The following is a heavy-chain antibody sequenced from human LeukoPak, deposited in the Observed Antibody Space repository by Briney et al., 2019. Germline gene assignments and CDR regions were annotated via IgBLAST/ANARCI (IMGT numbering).Heavy chain of an antibody. J-gene: IGHJ5*02. CDR3: ARVFNYYDTSGYYT. CDR1: GYTFTGYF. V-gene: IGHV1-2*02. Sequence: ASVKVSFKAFGYTFTGYFLHWVRQAPGQGLEWMGWINPNSGGTTFAQKFQGRVTMTRDTSISTAYMELSRLRSDDTAVYYCARVFNYYDTSGYYTWGQGTLVTVSS. CDR2: INPNSGGT. D-gene: IGHD3-22*01.